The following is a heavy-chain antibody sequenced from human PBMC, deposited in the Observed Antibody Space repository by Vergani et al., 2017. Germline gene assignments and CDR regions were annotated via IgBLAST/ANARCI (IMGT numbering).Heavy chain of an antibody. J-gene: IGHJ3*01. CDR3: TKGSVYYHDSAGHGYDPYTGFDL. CDR1: GFTFSRYS. V-gene: IGHV3-21*04. D-gene: IGHD5-12*01. Sequence: EVQLVESGGGLVQPGGSLRLSCAASGFTFSRYSMNWVRQAPGKGLEWVSSISGNNDDVYYADSVKGRFTISRDNAKNSLFLEMNSLRFEDTAVYFCTKGSVYYHDSAGHGYDPYTGFDLWGQGTLVTVSS. CDR2: ISGNNDDV.